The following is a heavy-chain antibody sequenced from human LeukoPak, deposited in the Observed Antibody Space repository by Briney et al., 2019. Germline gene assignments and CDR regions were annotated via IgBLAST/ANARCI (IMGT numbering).Heavy chain of an antibody. Sequence: SETLSLTCTVSGGSISSYYWSWIRQPPGKGLEWIGYIYYSGSTNYNPSLKSRVTISVDTSKNQFSLKLSSVTAADTAVYYCARRGSWYGDFDYWGQGTLVTVSS. D-gene: IGHD6-13*01. CDR2: IYYSGST. CDR3: ARRGSWYGDFDY. J-gene: IGHJ4*02. CDR1: GGSISSYY. V-gene: IGHV4-59*01.